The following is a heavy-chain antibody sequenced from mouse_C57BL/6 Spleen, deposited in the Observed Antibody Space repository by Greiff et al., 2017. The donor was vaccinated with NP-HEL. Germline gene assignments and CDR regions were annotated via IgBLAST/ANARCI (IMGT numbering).Heavy chain of an antibody. Sequence: QVQLKQSGPGLVQPSQSLSITCTVSGFSLTSYGVHWVRQSPGKGLEWLGVIWSGGSTDYNAAFISRLSISKDNSKSQVFFKMNSLQADDTAIYYCARGSYGSLYFDYWGQGTTLTVSS. CDR1: GFSLTSYG. J-gene: IGHJ2*01. V-gene: IGHV2-2*01. CDR3: ARGSYGSLYFDY. CDR2: IWSGGST. D-gene: IGHD1-1*01.